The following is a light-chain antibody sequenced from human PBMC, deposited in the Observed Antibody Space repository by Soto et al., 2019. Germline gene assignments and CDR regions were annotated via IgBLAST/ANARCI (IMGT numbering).Light chain of an antibody. V-gene: IGKV1-5*03. Sequence: DIQMTQSPSTLSASVGDRVTITCRASHSISTWLAWYQQKPGKAPKLLTYKASSLESGVPLRFSGSGSGTEFTLTISSLQPDDFATYYCQQYNSYWTFGQGTKVEIK. J-gene: IGKJ1*01. CDR1: HSISTW. CDR3: QQYNSYWT. CDR2: KAS.